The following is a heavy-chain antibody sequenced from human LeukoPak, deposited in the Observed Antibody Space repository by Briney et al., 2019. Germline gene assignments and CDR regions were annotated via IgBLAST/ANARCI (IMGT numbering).Heavy chain of an antibody. J-gene: IGHJ4*02. CDR1: GFTFDDYA. D-gene: IGHD6-19*01. CDR3: AKVRGLIAVAGWIDY. V-gene: IGHV3-43*02. CDR2: ISGDGGST. Sequence: PGGSLRLSCAAPGFTFDDYAMHWVRQAPGKGLEWVSLISGDGGSTYYADSVKGRFTISRDNSKNSLYLQMNSLRTEDTALYYCAKVRGLIAVAGWIDYWGQGTLVTVSS.